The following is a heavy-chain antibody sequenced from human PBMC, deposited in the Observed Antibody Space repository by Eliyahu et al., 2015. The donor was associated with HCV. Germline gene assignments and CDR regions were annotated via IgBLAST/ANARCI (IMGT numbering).Heavy chain of an antibody. V-gene: IGHV3-7*01. J-gene: IGHJ4*02. CDR3: VREYSFGPESWYFDY. CDR1: GFTFSDFW. Sequence: EVHLVESGGGLVQPGGXLXXSCAASGFTFSDFWMTWVRQAPGKGLEWVANIKQDGSEKNYVDSVRGRFTISRDNAKNLLYLQTDSLRAEDTAVYYCVREYSFGPESWYFDYWGQGSLLTVSS. CDR2: IKQDGSEK. D-gene: IGHD5-18*01.